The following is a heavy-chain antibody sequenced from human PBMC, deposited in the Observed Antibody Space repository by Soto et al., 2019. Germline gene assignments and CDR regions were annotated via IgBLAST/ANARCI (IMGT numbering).Heavy chain of an antibody. Sequence: PSETLSLTCTVSGGAFSRTNSYWGWIRQPPGKGLEWIGSISYSGSTYYNPSLKSRVTISVDTAKNQFSLNLSSVTAADTAMYYCARHLGPSVYSPLHVWGKGTTVTVSS. V-gene: IGHV4-39*01. CDR2: ISYSGST. CDR3: ARHLGPSVYSPLHV. D-gene: IGHD2-21*01. CDR1: GGAFSRTNSY. J-gene: IGHJ6*04.